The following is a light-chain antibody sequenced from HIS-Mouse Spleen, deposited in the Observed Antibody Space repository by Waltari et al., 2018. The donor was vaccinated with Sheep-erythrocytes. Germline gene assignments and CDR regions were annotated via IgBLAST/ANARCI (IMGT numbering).Light chain of an antibody. J-gene: IGLJ3*02. CDR2: EGS. CDR1: SSDVGCYNL. CDR3: CSYAGSSTPGV. Sequence: QSALTQPASVSGSPGQSITISCTGTSSDVGCYNLVSWYQQHPGKAPKLMIYEGSKRPSGVSMRFSGSKPGNTASLTISGRQAEDEADYYCCSYAGSSTPGVFGGGTKLTVL. V-gene: IGLV2-23*01.